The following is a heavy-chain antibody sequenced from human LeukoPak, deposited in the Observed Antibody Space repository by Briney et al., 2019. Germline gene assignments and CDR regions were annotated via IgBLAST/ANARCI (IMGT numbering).Heavy chain of an antibody. Sequence: TGGSLRLSCVASGFSFSTYAMHWVRQAPGKGLEYVSVISSSGGRTNYANSVKGRFTISRDNSKNTLYLQMGSLRAEDMALYYCAKVSPLPLWSSGYFDYWGQGTLVTVSS. D-gene: IGHD2-21*01. V-gene: IGHV3-64*01. CDR3: AKVSPLPLWSSGYFDY. J-gene: IGHJ4*02. CDR2: ISSSGGRT. CDR1: GFSFSTYA.